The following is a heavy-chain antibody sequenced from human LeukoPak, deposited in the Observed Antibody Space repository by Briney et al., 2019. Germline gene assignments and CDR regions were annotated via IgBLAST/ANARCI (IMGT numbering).Heavy chain of an antibody. J-gene: IGHJ6*03. V-gene: IGHV3-21*01. CDR3: ATGYSGYHSNYYYMDV. Sequence: PGGSLRLSCAVSEFSFCRFGMTWVRQAPGKGLEWVSSISSSSSDIYYVDSVKGRFTISRDNSKNSLYLQMNSLRAEDTAVYYCATGYSGYHSNYYYMDVWGKGTTVTVSS. D-gene: IGHD5-12*01. CDR1: EFSFCRFG. CDR2: ISSSSSDI.